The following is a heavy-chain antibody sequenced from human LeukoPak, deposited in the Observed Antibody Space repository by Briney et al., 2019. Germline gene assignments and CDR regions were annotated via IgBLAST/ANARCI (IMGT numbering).Heavy chain of an antibody. CDR3: ARVCITMVRGVIIAFDY. D-gene: IGHD3-10*01. CDR2: VYYSGST. V-gene: IGHV4-39*07. J-gene: IGHJ4*02. Sequence: PSETLSLTCIVSGGSISNTSYYWGWIRQPPGKGLEWIGSVYYSGSTYYNPSLKSRVTISVDTSKNQFSLKLSSVTAADTAVYYCARVCITMVRGVIIAFDYWGQGTLVTVSS. CDR1: GGSISNTSYY.